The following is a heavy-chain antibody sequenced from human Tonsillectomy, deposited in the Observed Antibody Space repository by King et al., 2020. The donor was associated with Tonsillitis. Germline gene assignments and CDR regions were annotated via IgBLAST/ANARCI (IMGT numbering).Heavy chain of an antibody. CDR3: ARETYGAALDY. J-gene: IGHJ4*02. D-gene: IGHD4-17*01. V-gene: IGHV1-69*09. CDR1: GGTFSSYV. Sequence: VQLVQSGAEVRKPGSSVNVSCKASGGTFSSYVFSWVRQAPGQGLDWMGRIIPIVGIADYAQKFQGRVTITADKSTSTGYMQLSSLRSEDTAVYYCARETYGAALDYWGQGTLVTVSS. CDR2: IIPIVGIA.